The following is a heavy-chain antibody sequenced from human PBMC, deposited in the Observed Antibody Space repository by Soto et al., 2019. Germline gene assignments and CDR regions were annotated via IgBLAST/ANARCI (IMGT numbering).Heavy chain of an antibody. V-gene: IGHV4-39*01. CDR1: CDSISNSWFY. CDR3: ARDFFDSSDYTTNWFDP. Sequence: SETLSLTSSVSCDSISNSWFYWAWIRQPPLEGLECIGSIYHTGNAYYNPSLKSRVTISVDTSKNQFSLKLTSVTAADASLYYCARDFFDSSDYTTNWFDPWGQGTLVTVS. CDR2: IYHTGNA. D-gene: IGHD3-22*01. J-gene: IGHJ5*02.